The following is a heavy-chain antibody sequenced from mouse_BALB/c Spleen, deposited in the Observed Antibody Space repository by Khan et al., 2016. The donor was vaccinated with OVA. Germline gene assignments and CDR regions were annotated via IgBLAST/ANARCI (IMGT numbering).Heavy chain of an antibody. V-gene: IGHV9-3-1*01. CDR2: INTYTGEP. Sequence: QIQLVQSGPELKKPGETVKISCKASGYTFTNYGMDWVKQAPGKGLKWMGWINTYTGEPTYADDFKGRFAFSLETSASTAYLQINNLKNEDTATYFCGRREYYRSFAYCGQGTLVTVFA. CDR1: GYTFTNYG. J-gene: IGHJ3*01. CDR3: GRREYYRSFAY. D-gene: IGHD2-14*01.